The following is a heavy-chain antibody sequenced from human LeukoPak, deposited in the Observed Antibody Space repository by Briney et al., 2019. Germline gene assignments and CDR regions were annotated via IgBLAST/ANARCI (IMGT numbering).Heavy chain of an antibody. V-gene: IGHV5-51*01. D-gene: IGHD5-12*01. J-gene: IGHJ4*02. Sequence: GESLKISCKGSGYSFTTYWIAWVRQMPGKGLEWVGIIYPGDSDTRYSPSFQGQVTISADKSITTAYLQWSSLTASDTAMYYCARGGYSSYESDYWGQGTLVTVSS. CDR2: IYPGDSDT. CDR3: ARGGYSSYESDY. CDR1: GYSFTTYW.